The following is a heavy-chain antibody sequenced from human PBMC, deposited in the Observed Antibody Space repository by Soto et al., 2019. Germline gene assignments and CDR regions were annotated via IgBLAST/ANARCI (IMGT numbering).Heavy chain of an antibody. D-gene: IGHD5-12*01. CDR1: GYSFTSYW. CDR3: ASQEMATKNVDAFDI. V-gene: IGHV5-51*01. J-gene: IGHJ3*02. Sequence: PGESLKISCKGSGYSFTSYWIGWVRQMPGKGLEWMGIIYPGGSDTRYSPPFQGQVTISADKSISTAYLQWSSLKASDTAMYYCASQEMATKNVDAFDIWGQGTMVTVSS. CDR2: IYPGGSDT.